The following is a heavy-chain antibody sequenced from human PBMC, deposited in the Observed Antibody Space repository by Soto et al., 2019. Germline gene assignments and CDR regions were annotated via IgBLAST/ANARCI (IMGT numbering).Heavy chain of an antibody. J-gene: IGHJ6*02. CDR2: ISYDGNNK. D-gene: IGHD6-13*01. CDR1: GFTFSTSA. Sequence: QVQLVESGGGVVQPGRSLRLSCAASGFTFSTSAMHWVRQAPGKGLEWVAVISYDGNNKYYADSVKGRFTISGDNSKNTLYLQMNSLRAEDTAVYYCARDGPPIAATARGGMDVWGQGTTVTVSS. V-gene: IGHV3-30-3*01. CDR3: ARDGPPIAATARGGMDV.